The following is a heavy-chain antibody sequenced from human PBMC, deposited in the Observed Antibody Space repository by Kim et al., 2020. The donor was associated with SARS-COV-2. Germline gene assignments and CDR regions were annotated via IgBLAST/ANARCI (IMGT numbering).Heavy chain of an antibody. J-gene: IGHJ4*02. D-gene: IGHD6-19*01. Sequence: SETLSLTCAVSGGSISSSNWWSWVRQPPGKGLEWIGVIYHSGSTNYNPSLKSRVTILVDKFKNQFSLKLSSVTAADTAMYYCAGDPGSSGWLIRVFDYWGQGTLVAVSS. V-gene: IGHV4-4*02. CDR3: AGDPGSSGWLIRVFDY. CDR1: GGSISSSNW. CDR2: IYHSGST.